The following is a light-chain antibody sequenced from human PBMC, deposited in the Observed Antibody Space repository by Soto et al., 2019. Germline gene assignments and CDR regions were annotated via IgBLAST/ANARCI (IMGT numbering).Light chain of an antibody. V-gene: IGLV1-47*01. Sequence: QSVLTQPPSASATPGQRVTISCSGSSSNIGSNYVYWYQQLPGTAPKLLMYKNNQRPSGVPDRFSGSKSGTSASLAISGLRSEDEADYYCAAWDDSLSGHYVFGTGTKVTVL. J-gene: IGLJ1*01. CDR3: AAWDDSLSGHYV. CDR1: SSNIGSNY. CDR2: KNN.